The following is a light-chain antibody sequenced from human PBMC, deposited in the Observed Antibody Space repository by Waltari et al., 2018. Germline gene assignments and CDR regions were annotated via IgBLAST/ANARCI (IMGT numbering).Light chain of an antibody. CDR1: INDVGGYDY. V-gene: IGLV2-14*01. J-gene: IGLJ3*02. Sequence: QSALTQPASVSGSPGQSITISCTGTINDVGGYDYVSWYQHHPGKAPKLIIYDVSDRPSVGSNRFSGSRSANTASLAISGLQAEDEAHYYCGSYTSSDTWVFGGGTKLTVL. CDR3: GSYTSSDTWV. CDR2: DVS.